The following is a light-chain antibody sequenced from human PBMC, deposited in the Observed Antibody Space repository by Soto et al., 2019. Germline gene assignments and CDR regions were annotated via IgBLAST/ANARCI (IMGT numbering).Light chain of an antibody. CDR2: GAS. J-gene: IGKJ5*01. CDR3: QQYANSPTT. Sequence: EIVLTQSLGTLSLSPGERATLSCRASQSVSRNYLAWYQQKPGQAPRLLIYGASIRATGIPDRFSGSGSETDFTLTIGRLEPEDFAVYYCQQYANSPTTFGQGTRLEI. CDR1: QSVSRNY. V-gene: IGKV3-20*01.